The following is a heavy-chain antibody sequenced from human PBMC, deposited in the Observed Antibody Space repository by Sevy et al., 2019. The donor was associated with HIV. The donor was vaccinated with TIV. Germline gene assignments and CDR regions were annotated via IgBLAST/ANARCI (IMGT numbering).Heavy chain of an antibody. Sequence: SETLSLTCTVSGGSISSYYWSWIRQPPGKGLEWIGYIYYSGSTNYNPSLKSRVPISVDTSKNQFSLKLSPVTAADTAVYYCARVTSSSAGFDYWGQGTLVTVSS. CDR3: ARVTSSSAGFDY. CDR1: GGSISSYY. CDR2: IYYSGST. V-gene: IGHV4-59*01. J-gene: IGHJ4*02. D-gene: IGHD6-6*01.